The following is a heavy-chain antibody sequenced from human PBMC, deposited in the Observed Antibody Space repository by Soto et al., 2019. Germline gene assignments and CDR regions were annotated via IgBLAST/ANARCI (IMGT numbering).Heavy chain of an antibody. CDR2: IYYSGST. V-gene: IGHV4-31*03. CDR3: ARDRDGGYALDY. D-gene: IGHD5-12*01. J-gene: IGHJ4*02. CDR1: GGSISSGGYY. Sequence: SETLSLTCTVSGGSISSGGYYWSWIRQHPGKGLEWIGYIYYSGSTYYNPSLKSRVTISVDTSKNQFSLKLSSVTAADTAVYYCARDRDGGYALDYWGQGTLVTVSS.